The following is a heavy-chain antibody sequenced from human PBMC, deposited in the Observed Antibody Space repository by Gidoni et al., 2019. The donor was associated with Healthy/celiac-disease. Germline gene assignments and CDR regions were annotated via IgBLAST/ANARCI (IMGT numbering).Heavy chain of an antibody. CDR2: IYYSGST. CDR3: ASVPEGPWGWFDP. D-gene: IGHD7-27*01. V-gene: IGHV4-59*01. Sequence: QVQLQESGPGLVKPSETLSLTCTVSGGSISSYYWSWIRQPPGKGLEWIGYIYYSGSTNYNPSLKSRVTISVDTSKNQFSLKLSSVTAADTAVYYCASVPEGPWGWFDPWGQGTLVTVSS. J-gene: IGHJ5*02. CDR1: GGSISSYY.